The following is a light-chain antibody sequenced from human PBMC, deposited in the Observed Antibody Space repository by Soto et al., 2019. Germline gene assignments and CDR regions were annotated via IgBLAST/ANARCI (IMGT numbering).Light chain of an antibody. J-gene: IGKJ2*01. CDR1: QTIHNF. CDR2: AAS. CDR3: QESFSPLYT. V-gene: IGKV1-39*01. Sequence: DIQLTQSPSSLSASVGDRVTITCRASQTIHNFLNWYQQTPGKAPKLLIYAASNLRGGVPSRFSRGGSGTDFTLTINSLQPEDFATYYCQESFSPLYTFGRGTMLEI.